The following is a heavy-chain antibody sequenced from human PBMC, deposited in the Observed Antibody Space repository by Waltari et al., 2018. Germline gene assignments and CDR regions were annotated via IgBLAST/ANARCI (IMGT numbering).Heavy chain of an antibody. CDR2: IYTSGST. CDR3: ARDRSSSPLNWFDP. D-gene: IGHD6-13*01. CDR1: GGSISSGSYY. Sequence: QVQLQESGPGLVKPSQTLSLTCTVSGGSISSGSYYWSWIRQPAGKGLEWIGYIYTSGSTNYNPSLKSRVTISVDTSKNQFSLKLSSVTAADTAVYYCARDRSSSPLNWFDPWGQGTLVIVSS. V-gene: IGHV4-61*09. J-gene: IGHJ5*02.